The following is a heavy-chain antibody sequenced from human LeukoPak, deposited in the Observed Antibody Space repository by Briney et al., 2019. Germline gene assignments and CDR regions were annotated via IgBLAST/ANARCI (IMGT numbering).Heavy chain of an antibody. CDR2: ISGSGGST. J-gene: IGHJ5*02. CDR3: AKVSDHYYGSGSYSA. V-gene: IGHV3-23*01. CDR1: GFTFSSYS. D-gene: IGHD3-10*01. Sequence: GGSLRFSCAASGFTFSSYSMNWVRQAPGKGLEWVSAISGSGGSTYYADSVKGRFTISRDNSKNTLYLQMNSLRAVDTAVYYCAKVSDHYYGSGSYSAWGQGTLVTVSS.